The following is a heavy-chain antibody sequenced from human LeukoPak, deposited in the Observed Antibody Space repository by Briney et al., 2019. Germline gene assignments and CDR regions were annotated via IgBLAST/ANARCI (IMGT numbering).Heavy chain of an antibody. D-gene: IGHD5-24*01. CDR2: MNPNSGNT. CDR3: ARRVRLQDYDGFEN. Sequence: ASVKVSCKASGYTFTSYDINWVRQATGQGLEWMGWMNPNSGNTGYAQKFQGRVTMTRNTSISTAYMELSSLRSEDTAVYYCARRVRLQDYDGFENWGQGTMVTVSS. J-gene: IGHJ3*02. CDR1: GYTFTSYD. V-gene: IGHV1-8*01.